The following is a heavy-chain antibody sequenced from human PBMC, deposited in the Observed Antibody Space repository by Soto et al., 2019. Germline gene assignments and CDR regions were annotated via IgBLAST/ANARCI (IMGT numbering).Heavy chain of an antibody. CDR1: GGTFSSYA. CDR3: ARRLGGGSGWHTLWYNWFDP. CDR2: IIPIFGTA. D-gene: IGHD6-19*01. J-gene: IGHJ5*02. V-gene: IGHV1-69*13. Sequence: GASVKVSCKASGGTFSSYAISWVRQAPGQGLEWMGGIIPIFGTANYAQKFQGRVTITADESTSTAYMELSSLRSEDTAVYYCARRLGGGSGWHTLWYNWFDPWGQGTLVTVSS.